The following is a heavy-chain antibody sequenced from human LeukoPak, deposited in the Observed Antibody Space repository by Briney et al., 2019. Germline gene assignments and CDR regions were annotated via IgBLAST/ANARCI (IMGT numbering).Heavy chain of an antibody. CDR1: GGSISSSSYY. J-gene: IGHJ4*02. CDR3: ARGNPRLGYFDY. Sequence: SETLSLTCTVSGGSISSSSYYWGWIRQPPGKGLEWIGSIYYSGSTNYNPSLKSRVTISVDTSKNQFSLKLSSVTAADTAVYYCARGNPRLGYFDYWGQGTLVTVSS. D-gene: IGHD1-14*01. CDR2: IYYSGST. V-gene: IGHV4-39*07.